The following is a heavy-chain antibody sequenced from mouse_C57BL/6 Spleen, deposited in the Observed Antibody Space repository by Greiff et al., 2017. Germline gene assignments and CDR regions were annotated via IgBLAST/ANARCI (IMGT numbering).Heavy chain of an antibody. Sequence: EVQGVESGGDLVKPGGSLKLSCAASGFTFSSYGMSWVRQTPDKRLEWVATISSGGSYTYYPDSVKGRFTISRDNAKNTLYLQMSRLKSEDTAMYYCARRRSNSYAMDYWGQGTSVTVSS. V-gene: IGHV5-6*01. J-gene: IGHJ4*01. D-gene: IGHD2-5*01. CDR3: ARRRSNSYAMDY. CDR2: ISSGGSYT. CDR1: GFTFSSYG.